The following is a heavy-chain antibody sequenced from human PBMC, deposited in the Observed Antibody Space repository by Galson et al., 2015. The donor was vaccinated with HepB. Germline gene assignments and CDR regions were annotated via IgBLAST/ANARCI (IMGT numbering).Heavy chain of an antibody. J-gene: IGHJ4*02. Sequence: ETLSLTCTVSGGSISSSSYYWGWIRQPPGKGLEWIGSIYYSGSTYYNPSLKSRVTISVDTSKNQFSLKLSSVTAADTAVYYCARGEWLGPFDYWGQGTLVTVSS. CDR3: ARGEWLGPFDY. D-gene: IGHD3-3*01. V-gene: IGHV4-39*01. CDR1: GGSISSSSYY. CDR2: IYYSGST.